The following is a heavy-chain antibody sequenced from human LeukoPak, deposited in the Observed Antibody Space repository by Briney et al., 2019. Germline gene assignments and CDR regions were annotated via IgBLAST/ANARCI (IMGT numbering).Heavy chain of an antibody. CDR2: IYYSGST. V-gene: IGHV4-59*01. CDR3: ARGECFGEFHFDY. J-gene: IGHJ4*02. D-gene: IGHD3-10*01. Sequence: SETLSLTCTVSGGSISSYYWSWIRQPPGKGLEWIGYIYYSGSTNYNPSLKSRVTISVDTSKNQFSLKLSSVTAADTAVYYCARGECFGEFHFDYWGQGTLVTVSS. CDR1: GGSISSYY.